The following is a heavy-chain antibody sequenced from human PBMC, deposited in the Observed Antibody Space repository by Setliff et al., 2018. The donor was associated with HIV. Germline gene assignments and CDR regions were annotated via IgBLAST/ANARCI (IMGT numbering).Heavy chain of an antibody. Sequence: ETLSLTCNVSGGSISSGIQYWGWIRQSPGKGLEWIGTISYSGNAYYNPSLKSRVTISVDTSKSQFSLNVKSMTAADTAIYYCARRGSSWYSHWFDPWGQGTLVTVSS. CDR2: ISYSGNA. D-gene: IGHD6-13*01. CDR1: GGSISSGIQY. V-gene: IGHV4-39*01. CDR3: ARRGSSWYSHWFDP. J-gene: IGHJ5*02.